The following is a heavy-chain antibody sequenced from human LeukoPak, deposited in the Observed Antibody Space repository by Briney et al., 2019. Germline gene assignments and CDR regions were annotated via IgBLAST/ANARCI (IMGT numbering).Heavy chain of an antibody. D-gene: IGHD3-22*01. Sequence: PSGTLSLTCTVSGGSISSYYWSWIRQPPGKGREWIGYIYYSGSTNYNPSLKSRVTISVDTSKNQFSLKLSTVTAADTAVYYCARDFYYYDSSGYGNYYYGMDVWGQGTTVTVSS. CDR1: GGSISSYY. CDR3: ARDFYYYDSSGYGNYYYGMDV. CDR2: IYYSGST. V-gene: IGHV4-59*01. J-gene: IGHJ6*02.